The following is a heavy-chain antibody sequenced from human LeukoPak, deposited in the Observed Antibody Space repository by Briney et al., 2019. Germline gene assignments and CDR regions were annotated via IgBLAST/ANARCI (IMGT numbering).Heavy chain of an antibody. CDR1: GFTFSIHA. V-gene: IGHV3-23*01. Sequence: GGSLRLPCAGSGFTFSIHAMSWVRQAPGKGLEWASTIGGGDTYYADSVKGRFTISRDDSQSTVHLQMNSLRAEDTAVYYCAKDWIPYNRVFDCFDFWGQGTLVTVSS. D-gene: IGHD1-1*01. CDR2: IGGGDT. CDR3: AKDWIPYNRVFDCFDF. J-gene: IGHJ4*02.